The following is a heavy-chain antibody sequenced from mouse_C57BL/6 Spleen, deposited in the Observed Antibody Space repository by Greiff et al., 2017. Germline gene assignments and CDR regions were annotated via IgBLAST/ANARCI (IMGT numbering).Heavy chain of an antibody. D-gene: IGHD1-1*01. J-gene: IGHJ4*01. CDR1: GYTFTSYW. CDR2: IDPSDSYT. V-gene: IGHV1-69*01. CDR3: ARSLYGSSFYYAMDY. Sequence: VQLQQPGAELVMPGASVKLSCKASGYTFTSYWMHWVKQRPGQGLEWIGEIDPSDSYTNYNQKFKGKSTLTVDKSSSTAYMQLSSLTSEDSAVYYCARSLYGSSFYYAMDYWGQGTSVTVSS.